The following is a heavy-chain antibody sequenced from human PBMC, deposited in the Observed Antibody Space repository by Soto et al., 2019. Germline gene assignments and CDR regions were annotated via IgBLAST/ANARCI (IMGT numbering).Heavy chain of an antibody. Sequence: LRLSCAASGFTFRNAWMSWVRQAPGRGLEWVGRIKSKADGGTTDYAAPVQGRFSISRDDSKNTLYLQMNSLKTEDTAVYYCLLNYYDTSGSYPYYFDYWGQGTLVTVSS. D-gene: IGHD3-22*01. CDR2: IKSKADGGTT. V-gene: IGHV3-15*01. CDR3: LLNYYDTSGSYPYYFDY. CDR1: GFTFRNAW. J-gene: IGHJ4*02.